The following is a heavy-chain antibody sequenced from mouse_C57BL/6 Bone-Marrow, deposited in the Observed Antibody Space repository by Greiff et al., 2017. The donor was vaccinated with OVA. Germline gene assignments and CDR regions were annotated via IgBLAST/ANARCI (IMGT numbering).Heavy chain of an antibody. J-gene: IGHJ1*03. CDR3: ARYRGLVLVFDV. CDR1: GFTFTDYY. Sequence: EVKLVESGGGLVQPGGSLSLSCAASGFTFTDYYMSWVRQTPGKALEWLGFIRNKANGYTTEYSASVKGRFTISRDNSQCILYLQMNALRAEDSAAYYCARYRGLVLVFDVWGTGTTVTVSS. CDR2: IRNKANGYTT. V-gene: IGHV7-3*01. D-gene: IGHD3-3*01.